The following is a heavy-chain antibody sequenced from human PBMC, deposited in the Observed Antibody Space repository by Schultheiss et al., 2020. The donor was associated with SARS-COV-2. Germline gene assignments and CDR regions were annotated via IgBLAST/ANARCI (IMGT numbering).Heavy chain of an antibody. CDR2: IKSKTDGGTT. J-gene: IGHJ4*02. V-gene: IGHV3-15*01. D-gene: IGHD3-22*01. Sequence: GGSLRLSCAASGFTFSNAWMSWVRQAPGKGLEWVGRIKSKTDGGTTDYAAPVKGRFTISRDDSKNTLYLQMNSLKTEDTAVYYCTTLYYYDSSGYPIDYWGQGTLVTVSS. CDR3: TTLYYYDSSGYPIDY. CDR1: GFTFSNAW.